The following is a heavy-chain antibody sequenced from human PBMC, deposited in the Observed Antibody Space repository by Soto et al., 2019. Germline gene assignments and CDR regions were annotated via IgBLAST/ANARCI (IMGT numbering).Heavy chain of an antibody. D-gene: IGHD6-19*01. CDR3: ARGVAGPLHWFDP. CDR2: INAGNGNT. J-gene: IGHJ5*02. Sequence: APVKVSCKASGYTFTSDAMHLWRQAPGQRLEWMGWINAGNGNTKYSQKFQGRVTITRDTSASTAYMELSSLRSEDTAVYYCARGVAGPLHWFDPWGQGTLVTVSS. V-gene: IGHV1-3*01. CDR1: GYTFTSDA.